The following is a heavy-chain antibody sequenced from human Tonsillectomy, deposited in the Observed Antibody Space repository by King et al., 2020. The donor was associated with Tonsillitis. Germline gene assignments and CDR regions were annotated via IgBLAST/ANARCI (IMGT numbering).Heavy chain of an antibody. CDR1: GFTFDDYA. CDR2: ISWNSDSV. V-gene: IGHV3-9*01. D-gene: IGHD6-19*01. CDR3: AKDIAVGGTVFHDAFDI. Sequence: VQLVESGGGSVQPGRSLRLSCAASGFTFDDYAMHWVRQAPGKGLEWVSGISWNSDSVEYADSVKGRFTISRDNAKNLLYLQMNSLRVEDTALYYCAKDIAVGGTVFHDAFDIWGLGTVVTGSS. J-gene: IGHJ3*02.